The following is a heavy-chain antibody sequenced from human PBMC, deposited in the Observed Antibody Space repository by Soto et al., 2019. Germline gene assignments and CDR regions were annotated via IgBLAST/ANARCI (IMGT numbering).Heavy chain of an antibody. D-gene: IGHD3-22*01. Sequence: LSLTCTVSGGSISSSSYYWGWIRQPPGKGLEWIGSIYYSWSTYYNPSLKSRVTISVDTSKNQFSLKLSSVTAADTAVYYCARPLDHSSGEFDYWGHRTLFADSS. CDR2: IYYSWST. V-gene: IGHV4-39*01. CDR1: GGSISSSSYY. J-gene: IGHJ5*01. CDR3: ARPLDHSSGEFDY.